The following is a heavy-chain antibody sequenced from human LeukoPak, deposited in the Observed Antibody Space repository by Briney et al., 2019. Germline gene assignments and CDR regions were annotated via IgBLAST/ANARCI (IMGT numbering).Heavy chain of an antibody. CDR3: ARDFPGTDDSFDV. D-gene: IGHD1-1*01. V-gene: IGHV3-74*01. J-gene: IGHJ3*01. CDR1: GFALSDYW. Sequence: QAGGSLRLSCAVSGFALSDYWMHWVRQAPGKGPEWVSRINLDGSSPAYADSVKGRFTISRDSAKNTLYLQMNTLRAEDTAVYYCARDFPGTDDSFDVWGQGTMVIVSS. CDR2: INLDGSSP.